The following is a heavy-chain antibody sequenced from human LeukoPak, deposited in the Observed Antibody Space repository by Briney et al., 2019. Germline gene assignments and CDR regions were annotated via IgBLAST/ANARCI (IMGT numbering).Heavy chain of an antibody. CDR1: GGSISSGSYH. Sequence: SQTLSLTCTVSGGSISSGSYHWSWIRQPAGKGLEWIGRIYTSGSTNYNPSLKSRVTISVDTSKNQFSLKLSSVTAADTAVYYCARVGYYDSSGYRGYYYYYYMDVWGKGTTVTVSS. CDR3: ARVGYYDSSGYRGYYYYYYMDV. D-gene: IGHD3-22*01. CDR2: IYTSGST. V-gene: IGHV4-61*02. J-gene: IGHJ6*03.